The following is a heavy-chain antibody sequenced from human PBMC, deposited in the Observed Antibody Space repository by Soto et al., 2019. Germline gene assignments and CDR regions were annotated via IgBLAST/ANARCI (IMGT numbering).Heavy chain of an antibody. Sequence: SETLSLTCTVSGGSVSSGSYYWSWIRQPPGKGLEWIGYIYYSGSTNYNPSLKSRVTISVDTSKNQISMKLSSVTAADTAVYYCARVGITIFGVVSWFDPWGQGTLVT. J-gene: IGHJ5*02. V-gene: IGHV4-61*01. CDR1: GGSVSSGSYY. D-gene: IGHD3-3*01. CDR3: ARVGITIFGVVSWFDP. CDR2: IYYSGST.